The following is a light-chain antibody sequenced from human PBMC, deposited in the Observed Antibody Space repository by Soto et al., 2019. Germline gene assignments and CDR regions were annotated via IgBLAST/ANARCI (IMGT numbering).Light chain of an antibody. V-gene: IGLV2-14*01. CDR3: FSHRSGDSHV. J-gene: IGLJ1*01. CDR1: SSDIGAYNY. Sequence: QSALTQPSSVSGSPGQSITISCTGTSSDIGAYNYVSWYQQYPGKAPKLMIYGVTNRPSGVSNRFSGSKTGNTASLNISGLQAEDEADYYCFSHRSGDSHVFGTGTKVTVL. CDR2: GVT.